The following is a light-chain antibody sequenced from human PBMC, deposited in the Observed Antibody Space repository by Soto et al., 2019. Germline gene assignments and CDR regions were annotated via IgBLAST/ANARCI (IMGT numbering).Light chain of an antibody. CDR3: QHYGPSLFT. CDR1: QSVTSSD. V-gene: IGKV3-20*01. CDR2: GAS. J-gene: IGKJ2*01. Sequence: IELTQSPGTLSLSPGDTATLSCRASQSVTSSDLDWYQQRPGQAPRFLMYGASGRATGIPPKFSVSGSWTEIILTIGRLGPEDSAVYYWQHYGPSLFTFGRGTKLEIK.